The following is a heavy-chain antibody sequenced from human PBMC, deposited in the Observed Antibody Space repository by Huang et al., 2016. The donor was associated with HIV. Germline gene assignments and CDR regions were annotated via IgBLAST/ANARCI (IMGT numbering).Heavy chain of an antibody. CDR3: ARSRRGGSSLSYYYYLDV. D-gene: IGHD2-15*01. V-gene: IGHV3-74*01. J-gene: IGHJ6*03. CDR1: GFTFSDSW. Sequence: EVQLVESGGGLVQPGGSLTLSCAASGFTFSDSWVHWVRLVPGKGRRWVARSNSDGIYTNYAGSVKGRFTSFRDNAKSALYLQMNSLRVEDTAVYFCARSRRGGSSLSYYYYLDVWGKGTTVTVSS. CDR2: SNSDGIYT.